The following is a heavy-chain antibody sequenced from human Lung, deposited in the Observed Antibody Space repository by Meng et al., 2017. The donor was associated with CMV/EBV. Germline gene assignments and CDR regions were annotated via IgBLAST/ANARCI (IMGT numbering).Heavy chain of an antibody. CDR1: GFTFRNYG. Sequence: GGSLRPXCEAPGFTFRNYGIHYLGKTPGKGLEWVSVISFEGSNRYYAESVRGRFTISRDDSKNTVHLQMNGLRPEDTAVYYCAKDGFEYNSDYWFDNWGQGTKVTVSS. V-gene: IGHV3-30*04. D-gene: IGHD3/OR15-3a*01. CDR3: AKDGFEYNSDYWFDN. J-gene: IGHJ4*02. CDR2: ISFEGSNR.